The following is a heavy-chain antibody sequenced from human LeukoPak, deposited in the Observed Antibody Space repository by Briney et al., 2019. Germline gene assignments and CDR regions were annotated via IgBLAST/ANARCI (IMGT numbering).Heavy chain of an antibody. CDR1: GGSISSSSYY. CDR2: IYYSGST. D-gene: IGHD6-13*01. V-gene: IGHV4-39*07. CDR3: ARYSSSWYYFDY. Sequence: SETLSLTCTVSGGSISSSSYYWGWIRQPPGKGLEWIGSIYYSGSTYYNPSLKSRVTISVDTSKNQFSLKLSSVTAADTAVYYCARYSSSWYYFDYWGQGTLVTVSS. J-gene: IGHJ4*02.